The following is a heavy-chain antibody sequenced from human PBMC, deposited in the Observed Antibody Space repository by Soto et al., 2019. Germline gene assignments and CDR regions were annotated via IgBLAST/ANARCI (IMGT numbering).Heavy chain of an antibody. J-gene: IGHJ4*02. CDR2: IKSKTDGGTT. CDR3: TPEPSLGLLY. V-gene: IGHV3-15*01. Sequence: EVQLVESGGGLVKPGGSLRLSCAASGFTFSNAWMRWVRQAPGKGLEWVGRIKSKTDGGTTDYAAPVTVRFTISRDDSKHTLYLEMTSLKTEDTAVYYCTPEPSLGLLYWGQGTLVTVSS. D-gene: IGHD3-16*01. CDR1: GFTFSNAW.